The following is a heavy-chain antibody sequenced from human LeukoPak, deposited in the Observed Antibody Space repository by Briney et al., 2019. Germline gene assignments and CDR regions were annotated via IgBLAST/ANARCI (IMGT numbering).Heavy chain of an antibody. CDR3: AREQIVVVPAASDAFDI. Sequence: PGGSLRLSCAASGFTFSSYSMNWVRQAPGKGLEWVSSISSSSSYIYYADSVKGRFTISRDNAKNSLYLQMNSLRAEDTAVYYCAREQIVVVPAASDAFDIWGQGTMVTVSS. V-gene: IGHV3-21*01. J-gene: IGHJ3*02. CDR1: GFTFSSYS. D-gene: IGHD2-2*01. CDR2: ISSSSSYI.